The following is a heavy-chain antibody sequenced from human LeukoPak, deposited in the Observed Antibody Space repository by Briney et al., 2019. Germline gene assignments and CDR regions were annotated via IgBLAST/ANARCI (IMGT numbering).Heavy chain of an antibody. D-gene: IGHD4-17*01. CDR2: IYSGGST. CDR3: AREGDGSTHHYGIFDY. Sequence: GGSLRLSCAASGFTVSSNYMSWVRQAPGKGLEWVSVIYSGGSTYYADSVKGRFTISRDNSKNTLYLQMNSLRAEDTAVYYCAREGDGSTHHYGIFDYWGQGPLVTVSS. CDR1: GFTVSSNY. J-gene: IGHJ4*02. V-gene: IGHV3-53*01.